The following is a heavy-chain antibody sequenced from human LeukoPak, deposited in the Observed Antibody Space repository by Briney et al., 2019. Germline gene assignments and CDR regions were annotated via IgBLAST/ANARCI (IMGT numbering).Heavy chain of an antibody. J-gene: IGHJ3*02. D-gene: IGHD6-19*01. CDR3: ARELGIAVAGTVGAFDI. V-gene: IGHV1-2*02. CDR2: INPNSGST. CDR1: GYTFTGYY. Sequence: ASVKVSCKASGYTFTGYYMHWVRQAPGQGLEWMGWINPNSGSTNYAQKFQGRVTMTRDTSISTAYMELSRLRSDDTAVYYCARELGIAVAGTVGAFDIWGQGTMVTVSS.